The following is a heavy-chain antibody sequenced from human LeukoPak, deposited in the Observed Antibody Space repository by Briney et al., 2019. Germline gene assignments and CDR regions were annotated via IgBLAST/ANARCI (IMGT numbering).Heavy chain of an antibody. CDR1: GYTFTNYY. CDR2: VNCYSGGT. D-gene: IGHD3-10*01. CDR3: ARDFGEGYFNY. V-gene: IGHV1-2*02. J-gene: IGHJ4*01. Sequence: GASVKLSCKASGYTFTNYYIHWVRQAPGQGLEWMGWVNCYSGGTNYTQKFAGRLTMTRDTSISAAYMELSRLRSDDTAIYYCARDFGEGYFNYWGQGTLVTVSS.